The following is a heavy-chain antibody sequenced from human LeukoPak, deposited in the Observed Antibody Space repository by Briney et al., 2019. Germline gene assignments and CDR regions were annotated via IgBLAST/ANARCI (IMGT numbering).Heavy chain of an antibody. CDR1: GFTFSSYS. D-gene: IGHD1-1*01. CDR2: IYSSGNT. CDR3: ARDATWNDGRGLDD. Sequence: GGSLRLSCAASGFTFSSYSMNWVRQAPGKGLEWVSIIYSSGNTYYTDSVKGRFTISRDNSKNTLYLQMNSLRVEDTAVYYCARDATWNDGRGLDDWGQGTLVTVSS. V-gene: IGHV3-53*01. J-gene: IGHJ4*02.